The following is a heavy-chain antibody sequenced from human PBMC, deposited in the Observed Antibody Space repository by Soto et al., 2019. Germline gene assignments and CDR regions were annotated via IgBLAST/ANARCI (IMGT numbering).Heavy chain of an antibody. V-gene: IGHV1-2*04. CDR2: INPNSGGT. Sequence: ASVKVSCKASGYTFTGYYMHWVRQAPGQGLEWMGWINPNSGGTNYAQKFQGWVTMTRDTSISTAYMELSRLRSDDTAVYYCARALPTELTGNFDYWGQGTLVTVSS. CDR3: ARALPTELTGNFDY. D-gene: IGHD7-27*01. CDR1: GYTFTGYY. J-gene: IGHJ4*02.